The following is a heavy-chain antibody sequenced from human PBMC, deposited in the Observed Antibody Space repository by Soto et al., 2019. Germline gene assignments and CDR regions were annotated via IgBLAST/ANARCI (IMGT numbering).Heavy chain of an antibody. CDR2: ISGSGGST. V-gene: IGHV3-23*01. Sequence: PGGSLRLSCAASGFTFSSYAMSWVRQAPGKGLEWVSAISGSGGSTYYADSVKGRFTISRDNSKNTLYLQMNSLKTEDTAVYYCTTKRGYRSGPPGIFDYWGQGALVTVSS. CDR1: GFTFSSYA. D-gene: IGHD5-18*01. CDR3: TTKRGYRSGPPGIFDY. J-gene: IGHJ4*02.